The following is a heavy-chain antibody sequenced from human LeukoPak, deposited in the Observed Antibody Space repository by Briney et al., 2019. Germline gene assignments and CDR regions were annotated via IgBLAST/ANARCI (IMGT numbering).Heavy chain of an antibody. CDR2: INHSGST. D-gene: IGHD2-15*01. V-gene: IGHV4-39*07. CDR1: GGSISSSSYY. CDR3: ARLYGYCSGGSCYNPQLGWFDP. Sequence: PSETLSLTCTVSGGSISSSSYYWGWIRQPPGKGPEWIGEINHSGSTNYNPSLKSRVTISVDTSKNQFSLKLSSVTAADTAVYYCARLYGYCSGGSCYNPQLGWFDPWGQGTLVTVSS. J-gene: IGHJ5*02.